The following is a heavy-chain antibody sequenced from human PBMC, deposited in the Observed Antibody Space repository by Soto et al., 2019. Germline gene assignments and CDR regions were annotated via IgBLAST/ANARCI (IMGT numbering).Heavy chain of an antibody. CDR1: GGSISSSSYY. Sequence: SETLSLTCTVSGGSISSSSYYWGWIRQPPGKGLEWIGSIYYSGSTYYNPSLKSRVTISVDTSKNQFSLKLSSVTAADTAVYYCSRHAFHSSGFTDYWGQGTLVTVAS. CDR3: SRHAFHSSGFTDY. J-gene: IGHJ4*02. CDR2: IYYSGST. D-gene: IGHD6-19*01. V-gene: IGHV4-39*01.